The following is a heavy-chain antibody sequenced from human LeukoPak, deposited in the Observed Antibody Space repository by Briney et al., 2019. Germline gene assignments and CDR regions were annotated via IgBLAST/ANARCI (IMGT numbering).Heavy chain of an antibody. D-gene: IGHD5-24*01. CDR3: AKWTGRWLQKKTYFDY. V-gene: IGHV3-43*02. CDR1: GFAFDDYA. J-gene: IGHJ4*02. Sequence: GGSLRLSCAASGFAFDDYAMHWVRQAPGKGLEWVSLISGDGGSTYYADSVKGRFTISRDNSKNSLYLQMNSLRTEETALYYCAKWTGRWLQKKTYFDYWGQGTLVTVSS. CDR2: ISGDGGST.